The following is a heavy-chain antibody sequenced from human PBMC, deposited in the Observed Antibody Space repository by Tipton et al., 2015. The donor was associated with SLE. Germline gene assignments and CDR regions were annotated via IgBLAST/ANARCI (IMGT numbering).Heavy chain of an antibody. CDR3: AVTYYDFWSGYPFDY. CDR1: GGSFSGYY. J-gene: IGHJ4*02. Sequence: TLSLTCAVYGGSFSGYYWSWIRQPPGKGLEWIGEINHSGSTNYNPSLKSRVTISVDTSKNQFSLKLSSVTAADTAVYYCAVTYYDFWSGYPFDYWGQGTLVTVS. D-gene: IGHD3-3*01. V-gene: IGHV4-34*01. CDR2: INHSGST.